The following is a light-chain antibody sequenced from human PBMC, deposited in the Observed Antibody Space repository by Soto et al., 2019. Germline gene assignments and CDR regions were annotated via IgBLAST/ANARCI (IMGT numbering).Light chain of an antibody. J-gene: IGKJ5*01. V-gene: IGKV3-20*01. CDR2: GAS. Sequence: EIVPTQSPATPSVYPGERVTHSSGARQSVGINLAWYQQKPGQAPRLLIYGASTRATGIPARFSGSGSGTDFTLTISRLEPEDFAVYYCQQYGSSPPITFGQGTRLEI. CDR3: QQYGSSPPIT. CDR1: QSVGIN.